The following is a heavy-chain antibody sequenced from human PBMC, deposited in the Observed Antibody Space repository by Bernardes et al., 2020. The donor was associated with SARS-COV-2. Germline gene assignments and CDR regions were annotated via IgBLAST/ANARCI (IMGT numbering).Heavy chain of an antibody. CDR2: IYDNRNT. D-gene: IGHD2-15*01. CDR1: GSSVSSGCYY. V-gene: IGHV4-61*01. J-gene: IGHJ4*02. Sequence: SETLSLTCTVSGSSVSSGCYYWSWIRQPPGKGLECVVFIYDNRNTNYNPSLKSRVTISVDTSKNQLSLKLTSVTTAATAVYYCARAVRGGTLDYWRQGTPVTVYS. CDR3: ARAVRGGTLDY.